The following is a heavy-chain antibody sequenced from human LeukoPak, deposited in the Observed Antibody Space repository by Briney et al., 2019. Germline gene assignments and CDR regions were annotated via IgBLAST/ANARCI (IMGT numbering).Heavy chain of an antibody. CDR1: GFNVRSNY. Sequence: GGSLRLSCAASGFNVRSNYMSWVRQAPGKGLEWGSVIYSSESTYYADSVKGRFTVFRDGSENTVYLQMDSLRVEDTAVYYCARGPGVTPDYWGQGTLVTVSS. CDR3: ARGPGVTPDY. J-gene: IGHJ4*02. V-gene: IGHV3-53*01. CDR2: IYSSEST. D-gene: IGHD5-18*01.